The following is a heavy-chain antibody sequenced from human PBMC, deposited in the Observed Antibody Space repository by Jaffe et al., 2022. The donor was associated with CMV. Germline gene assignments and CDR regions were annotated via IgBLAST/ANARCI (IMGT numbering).Heavy chain of an antibody. J-gene: IGHJ6*03. CDR1: GFTFSDYY. CDR2: ISSSSSYT. D-gene: IGHD5-18*01. Sequence: QVQLVESGGGLVKPGGSLRLSCAASGFTFSDYYMSWIRQAPGKGLEWVSYISSSSSYTNYADSVKGRFTISRDNAKNSLYLQMNSLRAEDTAVYYCARGDTAMAFYYYYMDVWGKGTTVTVSS. V-gene: IGHV3-11*06. CDR3: ARGDTAMAFYYYYMDV.